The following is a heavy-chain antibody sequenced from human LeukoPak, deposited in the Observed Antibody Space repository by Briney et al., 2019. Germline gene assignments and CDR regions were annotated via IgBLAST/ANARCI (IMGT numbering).Heavy chain of an antibody. J-gene: IGHJ4*02. CDR1: GGSISSSSYY. Sequence: SETLSLTCTVSGGSISSSSYYWAWTRQPPRKGLEWIGTIYYSGSPYYNPSLKSRVTISVDTSKNQFSLKLSSVTAADTAVYYCARQERYSTPYYWGQGTLVTVSS. D-gene: IGHD3-9*01. CDR2: IYYSGSP. CDR3: ARQERYSTPYY. V-gene: IGHV4-39*01.